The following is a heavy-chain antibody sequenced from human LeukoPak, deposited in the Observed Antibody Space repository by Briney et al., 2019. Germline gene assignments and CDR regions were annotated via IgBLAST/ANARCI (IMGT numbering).Heavy chain of an antibody. D-gene: IGHD3-10*02. CDR1: GFTFSSYE. CDR2: ISSSGSTI. CDR3: AELGITMIGGV. V-gene: IGHV3-48*03. Sequence: GGSLRLSCAASGFTFSSYEMHWVRQAPGKGLEWVSYISSSGSTIYYADSVKGRFTISRDNAKNSLYLQMNSLRAEDTAVYYCAELGITMIGGVWGKGTTVTISS. J-gene: IGHJ6*04.